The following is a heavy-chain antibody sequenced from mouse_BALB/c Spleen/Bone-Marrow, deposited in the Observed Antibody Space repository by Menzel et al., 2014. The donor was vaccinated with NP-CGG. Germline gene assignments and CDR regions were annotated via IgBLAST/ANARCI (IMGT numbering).Heavy chain of an antibody. J-gene: IGHJ4*01. CDR1: GFSLTGYG. CDR2: IWSGGST. D-gene: IGHD1-2*01. V-gene: IGHV2-4*02. CDR3: ARQPLRRHAMDY. Sequence: QVQLKESGPGLVQPSQSLSITCTVSGFSLTGYGVHWVRQPPGKGLEWLGVIWSGGSTDYNAAFISRLSISKDNSKSQVFFKMNSLQADDTAIYYCARQPLRRHAMDYWGQGTSVTVSS.